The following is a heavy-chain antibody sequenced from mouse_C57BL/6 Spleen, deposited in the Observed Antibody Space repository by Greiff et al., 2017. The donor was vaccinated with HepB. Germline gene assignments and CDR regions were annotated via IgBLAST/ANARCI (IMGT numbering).Heavy chain of an antibody. CDR2: IYPRDGST. CDR1: GYTFTSYD. V-gene: IGHV1-85*01. Sequence: VKLVESGPELVKPGASVKLSCKASGYTFTSYDINWVKQRPGQGLEWIGWIYPRDGSTKYNEKFKGKATLTVDTSSSTAYMELHSLTSEDSAVYFCAREIYYYGSSYSWFAYWGQGTLVTVSA. J-gene: IGHJ3*01. CDR3: AREIYYYGSSYSWFAY. D-gene: IGHD1-1*01.